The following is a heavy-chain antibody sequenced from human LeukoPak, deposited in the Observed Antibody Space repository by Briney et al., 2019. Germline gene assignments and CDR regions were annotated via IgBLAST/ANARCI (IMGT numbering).Heavy chain of an antibody. V-gene: IGHV4-59*01. CDR2: INYGWIA. Sequence: SEPLSLTCTVSGGSMNSYYWRWLRQPPGKRPEWIGDINYGWIAKYNPYLKSRVTISIDTSKNQFSLNLLSMTAEDTAIYYCVRVGDSATGSVLDNWGPGTLVTVSS. D-gene: IGHD2-8*02. CDR3: VRVGDSATGSVLDN. CDR1: GGSMNSYY. J-gene: IGHJ4*02.